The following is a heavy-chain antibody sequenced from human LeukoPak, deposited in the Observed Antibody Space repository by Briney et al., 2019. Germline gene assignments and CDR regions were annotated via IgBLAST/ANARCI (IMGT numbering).Heavy chain of an antibody. CDR2: IYYSGST. V-gene: IGHV4-39*07. J-gene: IGHJ6*03. Sequence: PSETLSLTCTVSGGSISSNTYYWGWLRQPPGKGLEWIGSIYYSGSTYYNPSLKSRVTISVDTSKNQFSLKLSSVTAADTAVYYCARAIGGGHYYGSGSYYKDRDSFHYYYYMDVWGKGTTVTISS. CDR3: ARAIGGGHYYGSGSYYKDRDSFHYYYYMDV. D-gene: IGHD3-10*01. CDR1: GGSISSNTYY.